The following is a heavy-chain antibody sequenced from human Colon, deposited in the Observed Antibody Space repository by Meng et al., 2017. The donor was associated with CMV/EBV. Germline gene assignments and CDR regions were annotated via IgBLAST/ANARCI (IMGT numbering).Heavy chain of an antibody. D-gene: IGHD3-3*01. V-gene: IGHV3-23*01. J-gene: IGHJ4*02. Sequence: FPFSSYAMSWVRQAPGKGLGWVSAISGSGGSTYYADSVKGRFTISRDNSKNTLYLQMNSLRAEDTAVYYCAKGGSAFGVVISHKDYWGQGTLVTVSS. CDR3: AKGGSAFGVVISHKDY. CDR2: ISGSGGST. CDR1: FPFSSYA.